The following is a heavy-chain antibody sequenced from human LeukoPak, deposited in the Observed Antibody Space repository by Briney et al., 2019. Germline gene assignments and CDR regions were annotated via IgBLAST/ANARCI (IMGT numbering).Heavy chain of an antibody. CDR3: ARDSSSSRVNGMDV. V-gene: IGHV3-48*02. Sequence: GGSLRLSCAASGFTFSSYSMNWVRQAPGKGLEWVSYISSGGSTIYYADFVKGRFTISRDNAKNSLYLQMNSLRDEDTAVYYCARDSSSSRVNGMDVWGQGTTVTVSS. J-gene: IGHJ6*02. D-gene: IGHD6-6*01. CDR1: GFTFSSYS. CDR2: ISSGGSTI.